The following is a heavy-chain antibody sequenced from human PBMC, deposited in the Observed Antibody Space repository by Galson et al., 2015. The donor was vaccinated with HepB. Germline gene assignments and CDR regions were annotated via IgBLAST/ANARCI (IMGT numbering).Heavy chain of an antibody. CDR1: GFTFSSYG. D-gene: IGHD6-13*01. CDR3: ARARWQQLVPGSPDY. Sequence: SLRLSCAASGFTFSSYGMHWVRQAPGKGLEWVAVIWYDGSNKYYADSVKGRFTISRDNSKNTLYLQMNSLRAEDTAVYYCARARWQQLVPGSPDYWGQGTLVTVSS. J-gene: IGHJ4*02. CDR2: IWYDGSNK. V-gene: IGHV3-33*01.